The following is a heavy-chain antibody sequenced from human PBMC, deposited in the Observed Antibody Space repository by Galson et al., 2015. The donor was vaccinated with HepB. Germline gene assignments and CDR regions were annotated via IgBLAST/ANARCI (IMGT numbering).Heavy chain of an antibody. D-gene: IGHD3-22*01. V-gene: IGHV3-21*04. CDR1: GFAFSNYS. J-gene: IGHJ4*02. CDR3: AKGMIVVAPGG. CDR2: ISSSSSHT. Sequence: SLRLSCAASGFAFSNYSLNWVRQAPGKGLEWVSSISSSSSHTYYADSVKGRFTISRDNAKNSLYLQMNSLRAEDTAVYYCAKGMIVVAPGGWGQGTLVTVSS.